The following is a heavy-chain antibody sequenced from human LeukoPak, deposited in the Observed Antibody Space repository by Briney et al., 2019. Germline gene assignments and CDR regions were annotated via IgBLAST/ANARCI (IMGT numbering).Heavy chain of an antibody. CDR1: GGSFSGYY. V-gene: IGHV4-34*01. Sequence: SETLSLTCAVYGGSFSGYYWSWIRQPPGKGLEWIEEINHSGSTNYNPSPKSRVTISVDTSKNQFSLKLSSVTAADTAVYYCARGLGGIFGVTYFDYWGQGTLVTVSS. J-gene: IGHJ4*02. CDR2: INHSGST. CDR3: ARGLGGIFGVTYFDY. D-gene: IGHD3-3*01.